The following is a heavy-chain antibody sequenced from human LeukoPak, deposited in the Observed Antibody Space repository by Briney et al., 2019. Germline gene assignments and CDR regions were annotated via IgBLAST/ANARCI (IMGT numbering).Heavy chain of an antibody. CDR1: AFTFSSYT. CDR2: ISTTGSTI. D-gene: IGHD2-15*01. V-gene: IGHV3-48*02. Sequence: PGGSLRLSCAASAFTFSSYTMNWVRQAPGKGLEWVSFISTTGSTIHYGDSVRGRFTISRDNAKNSLSLQMNSLRDEDTAVYYCARGCIGCSCWSRNWFDPCGQGTLVTVSS. CDR3: ARGCIGCSCWSRNWFDP. J-gene: IGHJ5*02.